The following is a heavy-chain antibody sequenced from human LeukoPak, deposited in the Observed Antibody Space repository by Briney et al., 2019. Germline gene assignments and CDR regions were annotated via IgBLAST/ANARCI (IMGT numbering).Heavy chain of an antibody. CDR3: ARDRPSGLTRSGWFFDY. D-gene: IGHD6-19*01. CDR2: IYHSGST. CDR1: GGSISSSNW. Sequence: PSETLSLTCAVSGGSISSSNWWSWVRQPPGKGLEWIGEIYHSGSTNYNPSLKSRVTISVDKSKNQFSLKLSSVTAADTAVYYCARDRPSGLTRSGWFFDYWGQGTLVTVSS. J-gene: IGHJ4*02. V-gene: IGHV4-4*02.